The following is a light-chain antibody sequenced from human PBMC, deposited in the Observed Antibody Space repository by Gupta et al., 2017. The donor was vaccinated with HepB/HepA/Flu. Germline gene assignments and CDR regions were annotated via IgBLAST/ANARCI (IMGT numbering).Light chain of an antibody. Sequence: DIVMTQSPDSLAVSLGERATINCKSSQSVLYSSNNKNYLAWYQQKPGQPPKLLIYWASTRESGVRVRYSGSGSARXFTLTIXSLQAEAVAVYYCQQEDSTPYTFGXGTKLEIK. CDR1: QSVLYSSNNKNY. V-gene: IGKV4-1*01. CDR2: WAS. J-gene: IGKJ2*01. CDR3: QQEDSTPYT.